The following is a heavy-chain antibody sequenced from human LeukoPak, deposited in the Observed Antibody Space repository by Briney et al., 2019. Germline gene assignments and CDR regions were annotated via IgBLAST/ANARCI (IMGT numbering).Heavy chain of an antibody. D-gene: IGHD3-22*01. V-gene: IGHV3-23*01. Sequence: GGSLRLSCVPSGFTFNRYGMTWFRQAPGQGLEWVSTINNGGENTHYTDSVKGRFTISRDNSKSTLYLQVNSLRAEDTALYYCAIDPSYYSESNSLDFWGQGTLVTVSS. CDR3: AIDPSYYSESNSLDF. J-gene: IGHJ4*02. CDR2: INNGGENT. CDR1: GFTFNRYG.